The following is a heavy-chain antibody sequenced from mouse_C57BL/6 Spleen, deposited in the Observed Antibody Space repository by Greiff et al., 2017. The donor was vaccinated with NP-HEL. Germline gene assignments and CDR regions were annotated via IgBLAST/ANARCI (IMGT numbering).Heavy chain of an antibody. D-gene: IGHD4-1*02. V-gene: IGHV1-80*01. CDR3: ARSPTGTEYYFDY. CDR2: IYPGAGDT. Sequence: VQLQQSGAELVKPGASVKISCKASGYAFSSYWMNWVKQRPGQGLEWIGQIYPGAGDTNYNGKFKGKATLTADKYSSTAYMQLSVLTPEDSAVYFCARSPTGTEYYFDYWGQGTTLTGSS. J-gene: IGHJ2*01. CDR1: GYAFSSYW.